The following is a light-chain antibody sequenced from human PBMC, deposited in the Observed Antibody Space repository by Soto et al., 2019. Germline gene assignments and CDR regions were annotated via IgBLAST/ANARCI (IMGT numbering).Light chain of an antibody. J-gene: IGKJ5*01. V-gene: IGKV3-11*01. CDR1: QSVSSY. CDR2: DAS. Sequence: IVMTQSPDTLSLSPWERATLSCRASQSVSSYLAWYQQKPGQAPRLLIYDASNRATGIPARFSGSGSGTDFTLTISSLEPEDFAVYYCQQRSNWITFGQGTRLEIK. CDR3: QQRSNWIT.